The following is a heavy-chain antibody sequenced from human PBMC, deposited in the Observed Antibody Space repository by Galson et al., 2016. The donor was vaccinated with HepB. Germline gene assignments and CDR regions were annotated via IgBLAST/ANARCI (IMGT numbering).Heavy chain of an antibody. CDR3: ARPRGTSSYYYGMDV. J-gene: IGHJ6*02. Sequence: SLRLSCAASGFSLSNYGMHWVRQAPGKGLEWVAVVSDDGTNKYYADSVKGRFTISKDNSKNTRYLQINSLRGEATAVSYCARPRGTSSYYYGMDVWGQGTTVSVSS. V-gene: IGHV3-30*03. CDR1: GFSLSNYG. CDR2: VSDDGTNK. D-gene: IGHD3-16*01.